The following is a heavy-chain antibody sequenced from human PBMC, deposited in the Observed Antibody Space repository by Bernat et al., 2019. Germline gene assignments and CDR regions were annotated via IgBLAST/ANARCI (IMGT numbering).Heavy chain of an antibody. CDR1: GFTFSSYW. J-gene: IGHJ4*02. Sequence: EVQLVESGGGLVQPGGSLRLSCAASGFTFSSYWMSWVRQAPGKGLEWVANIKQDGSEKYYVDSVKGRFTISRDNAKNSLYLQMNSLRAEDTAVYYCARDYDFWSSSGVLDYWGQGTLVTVSS. D-gene: IGHD3-3*01. CDR2: IKQDGSEK. V-gene: IGHV3-7*01. CDR3: ARDYDFWSSSGVLDY.